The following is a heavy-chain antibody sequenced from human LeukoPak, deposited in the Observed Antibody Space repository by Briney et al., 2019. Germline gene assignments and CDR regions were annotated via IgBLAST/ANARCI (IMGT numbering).Heavy chain of an antibody. V-gene: IGHV4-61*02. D-gene: IGHD6-13*01. J-gene: IGHJ4*02. Sequence: SSQTLSLTCTVSGGSISSGSYYWSWIRQPAGKGLEWIGRIYTSGSTNHNPSLKSRVTISVDTSKNQFSLKLSSVTAADTAVYYCARDLAAAGFDYWGQGTLVTVSS. CDR1: GGSISSGSYY. CDR2: IYTSGST. CDR3: ARDLAAAGFDY.